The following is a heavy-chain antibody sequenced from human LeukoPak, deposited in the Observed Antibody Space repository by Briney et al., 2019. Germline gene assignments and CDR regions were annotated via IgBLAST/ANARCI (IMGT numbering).Heavy chain of an antibody. D-gene: IGHD3-3*02. CDR3: AGHKYYHLWGSYNWFDP. V-gene: IGHV4-38-2*01. CDR2: IFHSGST. J-gene: IGHJ5*02. CDR1: GYSISSGYY. Sequence: KTSETLSLTCAVSGYSISSGYYWGWIRQTPGKGLEWIGSIFHSGSTYYSPSLKRRVTISVDTSKHQFSLKLSSVTAADTAVYPCAGHKYYHLWGSYNWFDPWGQGTLVIVS.